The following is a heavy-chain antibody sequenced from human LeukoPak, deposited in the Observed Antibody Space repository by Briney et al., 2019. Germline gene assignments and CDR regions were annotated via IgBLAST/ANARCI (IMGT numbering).Heavy chain of an antibody. CDR3: AGARHGDYRWDY. Sequence: GESLKISCKDSGYSFTNYWIGWVRQMPGKGLEWMGIIHSADSNTKYSPSFQGQVTISADKSTSTAYLQWNGLKASDTAMYYCAGARHGDYRWDYWGQGTLVTVSS. J-gene: IGHJ4*02. V-gene: IGHV5-51*01. CDR1: GYSFTNYW. D-gene: IGHD4-17*01. CDR2: IHSADSNT.